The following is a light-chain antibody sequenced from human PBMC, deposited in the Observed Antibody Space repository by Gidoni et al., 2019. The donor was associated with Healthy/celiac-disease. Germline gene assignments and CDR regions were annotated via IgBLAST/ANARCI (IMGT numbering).Light chain of an antibody. V-gene: IGLV3-19*01. CDR3: NSRYSSGNHRV. CDR1: SLRSYY. Sequence: SLRSYYASWYQQKPGQAPVLVIYGKNNRTSGIPDRFSGSSSGNTASLTITGTHAEDEADYDCNSRYSSGNHRVFGGVTKLTVL. CDR2: GKN. J-gene: IGLJ2*01.